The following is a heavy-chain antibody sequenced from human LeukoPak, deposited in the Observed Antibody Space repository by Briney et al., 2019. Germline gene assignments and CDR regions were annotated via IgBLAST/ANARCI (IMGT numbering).Heavy chain of an antibody. CDR2: ISSSSSYI. V-gene: IGHV3-21*01. D-gene: IGHD3-9*01. CDR1: GFTFSSYS. J-gene: IGHJ4*02. CDR3: ARDLGDYDILTGYYNY. Sequence: PGGSLRLSCAASGFTFSSYSMNWVRQAPGKGLEWVSSISSSSSYIYYADSVKGRFTISRDNAKNSLYLQMNSLRAEDTAVYYCARDLGDYDILTGYYNYWGQGTLVTVSS.